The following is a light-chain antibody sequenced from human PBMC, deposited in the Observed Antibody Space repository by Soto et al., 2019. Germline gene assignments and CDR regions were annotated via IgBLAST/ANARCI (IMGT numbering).Light chain of an antibody. CDR2: GAS. CDR3: QQYGSSLFT. J-gene: IGKJ4*01. Sequence: ETVMTQSPATLSVSPGERATLSCRASQSVSTNLAWYQQKPGQAPRLLIFGASTWGTGVPPRFTGSGSGTEFTLTISSLQSEDFAVYYCQQYGSSLFTFGGGTKVDIK. V-gene: IGKV3D-15*01. CDR1: QSVSTN.